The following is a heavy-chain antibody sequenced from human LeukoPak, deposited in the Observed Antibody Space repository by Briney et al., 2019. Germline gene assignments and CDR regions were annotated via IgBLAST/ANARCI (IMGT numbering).Heavy chain of an antibody. CDR2: IYPRDGST. CDR1: GYTFTSNY. CDR3: ARDQEGFDY. J-gene: IGHJ4*02. Sequence: ASVKVSCKASGYTFTSNYIHWVRQAPGQGLEWIGMIYPRDGSTSYAQKFQGRVTVTRDTSTSTVHMELSGLRSEDTAVYYCARDQEGFDYWGQGTLVTVSS. V-gene: IGHV1-46*01.